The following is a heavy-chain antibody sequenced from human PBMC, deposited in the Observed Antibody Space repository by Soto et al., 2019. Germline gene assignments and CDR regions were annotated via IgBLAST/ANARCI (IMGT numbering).Heavy chain of an antibody. CDR2: ISAAGDP. Sequence: EVQLVESGGGLVQPGGSLRLSCEASGFTFRNYDMHWVRQGTGKGLEWVSGISAAGDPDYADSVEGRFTISRENPQNSFFLQMNSLRVGDTAVYYCARTDRDFYGLDVWGQGTTVSVSS. CDR3: ARTDRDFYGLDV. J-gene: IGHJ6*02. CDR1: GFTFRNYD. V-gene: IGHV3-13*05.